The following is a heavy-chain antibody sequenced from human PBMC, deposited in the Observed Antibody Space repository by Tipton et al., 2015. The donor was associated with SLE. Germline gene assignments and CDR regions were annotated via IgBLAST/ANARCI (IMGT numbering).Heavy chain of an antibody. J-gene: IGHJ6*02. V-gene: IGHV3-30*04. D-gene: IGHD2-2*01. CDR3: ARARYCSSTSCYEAYYGMDV. Sequence: RSLRLSCAASGFTFSSYAMHWVRQAPGKGLEWVAVISYDGSNKYYADSVKGRFTISRDNSKNTLYLQMNSLRAEDTAVYYCARARYCSSTSCYEAYYGMDVWGQGTTVTVSS. CDR1: GFTFSSYA. CDR2: ISYDGSNK.